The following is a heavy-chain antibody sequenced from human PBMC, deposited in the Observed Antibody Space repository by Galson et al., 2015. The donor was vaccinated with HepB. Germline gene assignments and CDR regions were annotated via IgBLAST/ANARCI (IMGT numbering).Heavy chain of an antibody. D-gene: IGHD3-16*01. CDR2: IYYSGST. J-gene: IGHJ3*02. V-gene: IGHV4-59*08. CDR3: ARHGGGAAFDI. CDR1: GGSISSYY. Sequence: ETLSLTCTVSGGSISSYYWSWIRQPPGKGLEWIGYIYYSGSTNYNPSLKSRVSTSVDTSKNQFSLKLSSVTAADTAVYYCARHGGGAAFDIWGQGTMVTVSS.